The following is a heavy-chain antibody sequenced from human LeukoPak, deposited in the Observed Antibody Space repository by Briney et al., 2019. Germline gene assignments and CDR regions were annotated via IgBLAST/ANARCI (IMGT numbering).Heavy chain of an antibody. D-gene: IGHD6-19*01. CDR2: MSGGGVST. CDR1: GFTFSSYA. CDR3: AKVGSSGWFYFDS. J-gene: IGHJ4*02. Sequence: GGSLRLSCAASGFTFSSYAMSWVRQAPGKGLEWVSAMSGGGVSTYYADSVKGRFTISRDNSKNTLYLQVSSLRAEDTAVYYCAKVGSSGWFYFDSWGQGTLVTVSS. V-gene: IGHV3-23*01.